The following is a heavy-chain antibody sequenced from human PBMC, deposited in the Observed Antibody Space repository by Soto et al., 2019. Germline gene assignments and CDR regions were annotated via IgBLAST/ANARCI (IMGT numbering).Heavy chain of an antibody. CDR3: ARHETQLIYYYDSSGYYLGI. Sequence: PGEPLKISCKGSGYSFTSYWIGWVRQMPGKGLEWMGIIYPRDSDTRYSPSFQGKVTISADKSISTAYLQWSSLKASDTAMYYCARHETQLIYYYDSSGYYLGIWGQGTMVTVSS. D-gene: IGHD3-22*01. J-gene: IGHJ3*02. V-gene: IGHV5-51*01. CDR2: IYPRDSDT. CDR1: GYSFTSYW.